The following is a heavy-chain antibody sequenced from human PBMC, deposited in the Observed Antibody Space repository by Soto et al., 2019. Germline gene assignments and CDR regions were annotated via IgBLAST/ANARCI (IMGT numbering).Heavy chain of an antibody. Sequence: KTSETLSLTCTVSGGSVSSGSYYWSWIRQPPGKGLEWIGYIYYSGSTNYNPSLKSRVTISVDTSKNQFSLKLSSVTAADTAVYYCARSEVLEWLHPHYYYGMDVWGQGTTVTVSS. V-gene: IGHV4-61*01. CDR1: GGSVSSGSYY. CDR3: ARSEVLEWLHPHYYYGMDV. CDR2: IYYSGST. D-gene: IGHD3-3*01. J-gene: IGHJ6*02.